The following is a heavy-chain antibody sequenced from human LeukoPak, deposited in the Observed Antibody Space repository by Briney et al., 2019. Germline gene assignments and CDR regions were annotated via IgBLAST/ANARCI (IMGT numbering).Heavy chain of an antibody. Sequence: ASVKVSCKTSGYSFTNYYMHWVRQAPGQGLEWMGIINPSGGSTNYAQKFQGRVTMTRDTSTTTVYMELTSLRSEDTAVYYCATESGVLRYFDWSHGMDVWGQGTTVTVSS. J-gene: IGHJ6*02. CDR3: ATESGVLRYFDWSHGMDV. CDR1: GYSFTNYY. V-gene: IGHV1-46*01. CDR2: INPSGGST. D-gene: IGHD3-9*01.